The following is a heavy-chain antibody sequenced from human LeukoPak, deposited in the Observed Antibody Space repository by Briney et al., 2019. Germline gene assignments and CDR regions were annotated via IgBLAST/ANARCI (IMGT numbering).Heavy chain of an antibody. Sequence: GGSLRLSCAASGFGLSSHWMHWVRQAPGKGLVWVSNINGDGSQIGYADSVRGRFSISRNSAKNMLYLHMNSLRPEDTAVYFCARDQVGATPIDYWGQGALVTVSS. D-gene: IGHD1-26*01. J-gene: IGHJ4*02. CDR2: INGDGSQI. V-gene: IGHV3-74*01. CDR1: GFGLSSHW. CDR3: ARDQVGATPIDY.